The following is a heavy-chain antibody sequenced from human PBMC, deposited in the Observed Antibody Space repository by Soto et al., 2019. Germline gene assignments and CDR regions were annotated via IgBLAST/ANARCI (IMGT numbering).Heavy chain of an antibody. J-gene: IGHJ4*02. Sequence: QVQLVESGGGVVQSGRSLRLSCAASGFTFSNYAMHWVRQAPGKGLEWVAVISYGGGNKYYADSVKGRFTISRDNSKNTLYLQMDSQREDDAAVYYCARGSNYYDVTGYLLGPKYFDYWGQGTLVTVSS. CDR1: GFTFSNYA. D-gene: IGHD3-22*01. CDR3: ARGSNYYDVTGYLLGPKYFDY. CDR2: ISYGGGNK. V-gene: IGHV3-30-3*01.